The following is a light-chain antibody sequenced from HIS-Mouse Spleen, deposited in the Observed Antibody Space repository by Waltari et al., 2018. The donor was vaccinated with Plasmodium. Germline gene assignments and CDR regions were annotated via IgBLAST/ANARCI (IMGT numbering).Light chain of an antibody. CDR2: EVS. Sequence: QSALTPPPSASGSPGQSVTISCTRTSSDVGGYNYVSWYQQHPGKAPKLMIYEVSKRPSGVPDRFSGSKSGNTASLTVSGLQAEDEADYYCSSYAGSNNLVFGGGTKLTVL. V-gene: IGLV2-8*01. CDR3: SSYAGSNNLV. J-gene: IGLJ2*01. CDR1: SSDVGGYNY.